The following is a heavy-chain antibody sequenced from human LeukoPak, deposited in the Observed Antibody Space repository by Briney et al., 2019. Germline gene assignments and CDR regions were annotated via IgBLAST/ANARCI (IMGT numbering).Heavy chain of an antibody. V-gene: IGHV3-23*01. Sequence: GGSLGLSCVASGFSFGNYAMSWVRQAPGKGLQWVSQISGTGGATWYAGFARDRFTISRDDSKKTPYLQMSGLRVEDTAMYCCVKDPRDTYGTNWFVSWGQGTLLIVSS. CDR1: GFSFGNYA. CDR2: ISGTGGAT. CDR3: VKDPRDTYGTNWFVS. J-gene: IGHJ5*01. D-gene: IGHD2-21*01.